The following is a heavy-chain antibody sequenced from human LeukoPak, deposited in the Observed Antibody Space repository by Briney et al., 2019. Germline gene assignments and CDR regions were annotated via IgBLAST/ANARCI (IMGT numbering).Heavy chain of an antibody. CDR2: INHSGST. V-gene: IGHV4-34*01. CDR3: ATTGYYDFWSGYSFDY. Sequence: SETLSLTCAVYGGSFSGYYWSWIRQPPGKGLEWIGEINHSGSTNYNPSLKSRVTISVDTSKNQFSLKLSSVTAADTAVYYCATTGYYDFWSGYSFDYWGQGTLVTVSS. CDR1: GGSFSGYY. J-gene: IGHJ4*02. D-gene: IGHD3-3*01.